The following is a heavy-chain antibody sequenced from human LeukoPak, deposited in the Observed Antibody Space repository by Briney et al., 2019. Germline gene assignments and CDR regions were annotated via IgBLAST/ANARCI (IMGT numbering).Heavy chain of an antibody. Sequence: SETLSLTCTVSGYSISSGYYWGWIRQPPGKGLEWIGSIYHSGSTYYNPSLKSRVTISVDTSKNQFSLKLSSVTAADTAVYYCARDVREYSSGWYGYYYYYMDVWGKGTTVTVSS. CDR1: GYSISSGYY. J-gene: IGHJ6*03. D-gene: IGHD6-19*01. CDR3: ARDVREYSSGWYGYYYYYMDV. V-gene: IGHV4-38-2*02. CDR2: IYHSGST.